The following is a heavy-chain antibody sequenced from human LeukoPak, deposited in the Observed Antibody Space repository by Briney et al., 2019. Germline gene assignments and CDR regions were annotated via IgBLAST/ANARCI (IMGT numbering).Heavy chain of an antibody. CDR1: GGSFSGYY. CDR3: ARGKVRGVIIAPFDY. V-gene: IGHV4-34*01. D-gene: IGHD3-10*01. Sequence: SETLSLTCAVYGGSFSGYYWSWIRQPPGKGLEWIGEINHSGSTNYNPSLKSRVTISVDTSKNQFSLKLSSVTAADTAVYYCARGKVRGVIIAPFDYWGQGTLATVSS. CDR2: INHSGST. J-gene: IGHJ4*02.